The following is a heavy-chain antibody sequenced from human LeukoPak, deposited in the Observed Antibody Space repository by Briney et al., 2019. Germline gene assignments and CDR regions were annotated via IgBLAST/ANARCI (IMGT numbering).Heavy chain of an antibody. CDR2: ISSSSSYI. J-gene: IGHJ4*02. CDR3: ARVAYCDGDCYSYYFDY. V-gene: IGHV3-21*01. CDR1: GFTFSSYS. Sequence: PGGSLRLSCAASGFTFSSYSMNWVRQAPGKGLEWVSSISSSSSYIYYADSVKGRFTISRDNAKNSLYLQMNSLRAEDAAVYYCARVAYCDGDCYSYYFDYWGQGTLVTVSS. D-gene: IGHD2-21*01.